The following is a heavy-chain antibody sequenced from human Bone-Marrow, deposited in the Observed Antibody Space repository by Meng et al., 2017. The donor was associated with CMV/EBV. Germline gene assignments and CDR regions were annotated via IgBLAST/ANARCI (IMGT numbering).Heavy chain of an antibody. Sequence: SVKVSCKAPRHTLTGYYIHWVRQAPGQGLEWMGGIIPILGIANYAQKFQGRVTITADKSTSTAYMELSSLRSEDTAVYYCARVIDYDFWSGSYYYYGMDVWGQGTTVTVSS. CDR3: ARVIDYDFWSGSYYYYGMDV. D-gene: IGHD3-3*01. CDR2: IIPILGIA. V-gene: IGHV1-69*10. J-gene: IGHJ6*02. CDR1: RHTLTGYY.